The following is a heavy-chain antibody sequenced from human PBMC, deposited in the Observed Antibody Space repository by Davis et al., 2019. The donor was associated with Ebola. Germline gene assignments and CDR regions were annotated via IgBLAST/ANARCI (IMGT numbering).Heavy chain of an antibody. CDR1: SYTFSNYY. D-gene: IGHD5-12*01. Sequence: ASSMVSCNASSYTFSNYYMHWVRHAPGQGLEWMGMINPNDGRTIYAQKFQGRVTVTRDTSTTTVYMDLSSMRSGDTALYYCTTPGGQDSGYDVFDIWGQGTMVTVSS. V-gene: IGHV1-46*03. J-gene: IGHJ3*02. CDR3: TTPGGQDSGYDVFDI. CDR2: INPNDGRT.